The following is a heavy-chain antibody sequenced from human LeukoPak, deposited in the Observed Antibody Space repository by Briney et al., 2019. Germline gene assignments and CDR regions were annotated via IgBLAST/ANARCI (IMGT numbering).Heavy chain of an antibody. J-gene: IGHJ4*02. CDR1: GGSISSGGYS. V-gene: IGHV4-61*08. CDR2: IYYSGST. CDR3: ARGGTENFDY. D-gene: IGHD3-16*01. Sequence: SETLSLTCAVSGGSISSGGYSWSWIRQPPGKGLEWIGYIYYSGSTNYNPSLKSRVTISVDTSKNQFSLKLSSVTAADTAVYYCARGGTENFDYWGQGTLVTVSS.